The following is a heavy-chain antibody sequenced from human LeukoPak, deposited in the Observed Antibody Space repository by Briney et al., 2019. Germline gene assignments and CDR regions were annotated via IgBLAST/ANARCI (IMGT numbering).Heavy chain of an antibody. CDR3: ARGGYDNTLADWFDS. D-gene: IGHD3-22*01. V-gene: IGHV1-2*02. J-gene: IGHJ5*01. CDR2: INPNTGGT. Sequence: ASVKVSCKASGYRFIGFFIHWVRQAPGQGLEWMGWINPNTGGTNYPHRFQGRVTMTRDTSISTVYMDLSILTSDDTAVYYCARGGYDNTLADWFDSWGQGTLVTVPS. CDR1: GYRFIGFF.